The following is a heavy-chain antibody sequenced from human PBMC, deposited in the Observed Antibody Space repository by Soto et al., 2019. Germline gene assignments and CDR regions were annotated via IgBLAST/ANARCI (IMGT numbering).Heavy chain of an antibody. CDR3: ARGGGTQDYEYVWGSYHGHFDY. CDR2: IYYSGST. V-gene: IGHV4-59*01. CDR1: GGSISSYY. Sequence: SETLSLTCTVSGGSISSYYWSWIRQPPGKGLEWIGYIYYSGSTNYNPSLKSRVTISVDTSKNQFSLKLSSVTAADTAVYYCARGGGTQDYEYVWGSYHGHFDYWGQGTLVNVAS. J-gene: IGHJ4*02. D-gene: IGHD3-16*02.